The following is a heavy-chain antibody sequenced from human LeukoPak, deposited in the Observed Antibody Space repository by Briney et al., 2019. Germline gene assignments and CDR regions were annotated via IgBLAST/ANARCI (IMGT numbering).Heavy chain of an antibody. CDR3: AKDPQDIVVVVAATSDY. CDR2: ISYDGSNK. D-gene: IGHD2-15*01. CDR1: GFTLSSYG. V-gene: IGHV3-30*18. J-gene: IGHJ4*02. Sequence: GRSLRLSCAASGFTLSSYGMHWVRQAPGKGLEWVAVISYDGSNKYYADSVKGRFTISRDNSKNTLYLQMNSLRAEDTAVYYCAKDPQDIVVVVAATSDYWGQGTLVTVSS.